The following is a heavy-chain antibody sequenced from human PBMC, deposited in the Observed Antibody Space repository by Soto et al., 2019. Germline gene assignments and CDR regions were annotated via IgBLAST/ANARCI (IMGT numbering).Heavy chain of an antibody. CDR1: GFTFSNAW. D-gene: IGHD2-15*01. J-gene: IGHJ4*02. CDR2: IKTKTEGGTT. V-gene: IGHV3-15*01. Sequence: PGGSLRLSCAASGFTFSNAWMSWVRQIPGKGLEWVGRIKTKTEGGTTDYAAPVKGRFTISRDDSENTLYLQMNSLKSEDTAVYYCTRDKDIVVVADQFDYWGQGALVTVSS. CDR3: TRDKDIVVVADQFDY.